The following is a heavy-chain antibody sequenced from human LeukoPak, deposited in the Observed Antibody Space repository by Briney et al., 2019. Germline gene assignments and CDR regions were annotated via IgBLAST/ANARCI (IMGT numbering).Heavy chain of an antibody. CDR3: ARHPSRGSYYNPYNWFDP. CDR2: IYPGDSDT. D-gene: IGHD1-26*01. J-gene: IGHJ5*02. V-gene: IGHV5-51*01. CDR1: GYSYISCW. Sequence: PGESLKISCKGSGYSYISCWIGWVSQMPGKGLESMRNIYPGDSDTRYSPSFQGQVTISADKSISTAYLQWSRLKASDTAMYYCARHPSRGSYYNPYNWFDPWGQGTLVTVSS.